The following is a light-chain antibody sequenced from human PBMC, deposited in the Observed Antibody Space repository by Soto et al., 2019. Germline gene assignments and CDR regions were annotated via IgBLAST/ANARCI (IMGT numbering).Light chain of an antibody. CDR1: QSVSSTN. V-gene: IGKV3-20*01. CDR3: QQFGSSSWT. Sequence: ESVLTQSPGTLSLSLGEKNTISCRASQSVSSTNLAWNQQNPGQAPRLLIYGASSRATGIPDRFSGSGSGTDFTLTVSSLEPEDFAVYYCQQFGSSSWTFGQGTKVDIK. CDR2: GAS. J-gene: IGKJ1*01.